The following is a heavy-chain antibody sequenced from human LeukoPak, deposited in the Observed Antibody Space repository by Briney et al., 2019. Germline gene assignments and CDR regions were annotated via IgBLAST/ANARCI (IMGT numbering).Heavy chain of an antibody. V-gene: IGHV3-11*01. Sequence: GGSLRLSCAASGFTVSGNYMSWVRQAPGKGLEWVSYISSSGNTIYYADSVKGRFTISRDNAKNSLYLQMNSLRAEDTAVYFCARVKYYYDSSGYYEYYFDYWGQGTLVTVSS. CDR1: GFTVSGNY. D-gene: IGHD3-22*01. CDR3: ARVKYYYDSSGYYEYYFDY. J-gene: IGHJ4*02. CDR2: ISSSGNTI.